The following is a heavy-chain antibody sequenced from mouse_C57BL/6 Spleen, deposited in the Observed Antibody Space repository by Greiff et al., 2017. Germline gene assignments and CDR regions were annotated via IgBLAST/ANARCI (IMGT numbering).Heavy chain of an antibody. V-gene: IGHV1-64*01. CDR3: ARKGYDYDLYYFDY. CDR2: IHPYSGST. Sequence: QVQLQQPGAELVKPGASVKLSCKASGYTFTSYWMHWVKQRPGQGLEWIGMIHPYSGSTNYNEKFKSKATLTVDKSSSTAYMQLRSLTSEDSAVYYCARKGYDYDLYYFDYWGQGTTLTVSS. D-gene: IGHD2-4*01. CDR1: GYTFTSYW. J-gene: IGHJ2*01.